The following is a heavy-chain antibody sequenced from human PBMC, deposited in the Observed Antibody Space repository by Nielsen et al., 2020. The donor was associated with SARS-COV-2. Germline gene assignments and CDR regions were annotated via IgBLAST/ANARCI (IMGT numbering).Heavy chain of an antibody. CDR1: GGSISGHY. V-gene: IGHV4-59*08. D-gene: IGHD3-3*01. CDR3: ARHAKRITIFGVVYDWFDP. Sequence: ESLKISCTVSGGSISGHYWSWVRQPPGKGLEWIGYVYYSGSTSYNSLFKSRVTISVDTSKNQFSLKLSSVTAADTAVYYCARHAKRITIFGVVYDWFDPWGQGTLVTVSS. CDR2: VYYSGST. J-gene: IGHJ5*02.